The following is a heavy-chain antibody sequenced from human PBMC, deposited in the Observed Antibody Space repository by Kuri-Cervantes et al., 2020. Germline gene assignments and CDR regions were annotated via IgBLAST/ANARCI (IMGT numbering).Heavy chain of an antibody. V-gene: IGHV3-30-3*01. J-gene: IGHJ5*02. CDR3: ARCSGSYSDWFDP. CDR2: ISYDGSNK. CDR1: GFTFSSYA. Sequence: GGSLRLSCAASGFTFSSYAMHWVRQAPGKGLEWVAVISYDGSNKYYADSVKGRFTISRDNAKNSLYLQMNSLRDEDTAVYYCARCSGSYSDWFDPWGQGTLVTDSS. D-gene: IGHD1-26*01.